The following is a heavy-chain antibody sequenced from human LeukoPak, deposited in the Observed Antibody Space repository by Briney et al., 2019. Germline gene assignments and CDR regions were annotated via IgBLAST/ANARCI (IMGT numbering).Heavy chain of an antibody. CDR3: ARDVSEYPYPEVTLDY. D-gene: IGHD2-15*01. CDR2: ISSSGGST. V-gene: IGHV3-23*01. CDR1: GFTFSSYA. Sequence: PGGSLRLSCAASGFTFSSYAMNWVRQAPGKGLEWVSGISSSGGSTSYADSVKGRFTISRDNAKNSLFLQMSSLRAEDTAVYYCARDVSEYPYPEVTLDYWGQGTLVTVSS. J-gene: IGHJ4*02.